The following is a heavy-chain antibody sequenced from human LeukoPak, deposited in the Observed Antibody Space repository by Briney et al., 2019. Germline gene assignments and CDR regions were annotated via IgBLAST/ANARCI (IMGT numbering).Heavy chain of an antibody. D-gene: IGHD3-16*01. CDR2: IWYDGSNK. V-gene: IGHV3-33*01. Sequence: PGGSLRLSCAASGFTFSSFGMHWVRQAPGKGLEWVAVIWYDGSNKYYADSVKGRFTISRDNSKNTLYLQMNSLRAEDTAVYYCARRGGIHLDYFGYWGQGTLVTVSS. CDR3: ARRGGIHLDYFGY. J-gene: IGHJ4*02. CDR1: GFTFSSFG.